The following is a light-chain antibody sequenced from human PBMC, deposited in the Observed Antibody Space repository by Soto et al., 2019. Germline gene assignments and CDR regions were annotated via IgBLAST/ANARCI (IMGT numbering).Light chain of an antibody. Sequence: VLTQSAGTLSLSQEERATLSYRTSQSVSNNYLAWYQQKPGQAPRLLIYGASTRATGIPARFSGSGSGTEFTLTISSLQSEDFAVYYCQQYNNWSWTFGQGTKVDIK. V-gene: IGKV3-15*01. CDR3: QQYNNWSWT. CDR2: GAS. J-gene: IGKJ1*01. CDR1: QSVSNN.